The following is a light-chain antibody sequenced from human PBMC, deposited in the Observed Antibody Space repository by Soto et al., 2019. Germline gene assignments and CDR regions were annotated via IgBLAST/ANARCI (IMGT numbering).Light chain of an antibody. J-gene: IGLJ1*01. V-gene: IGLV2-8*01. CDR2: EVN. Sequence: QSALTQPPSASGSPGQSVTISCTGTSSDVVAYNYVSWYQQHPGKVPKLMVYEVNKRPSGVPDRFSGSKSGNTASLTVSGLQAEDEADYYCTSYAGGNNIFGTGTKLTVL. CDR3: TSYAGGNNI. CDR1: SSDVVAYNY.